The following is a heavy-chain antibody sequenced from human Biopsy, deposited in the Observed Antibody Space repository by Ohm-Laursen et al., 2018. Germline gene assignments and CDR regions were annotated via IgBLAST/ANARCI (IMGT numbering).Heavy chain of an antibody. CDR1: GASMTGYF. V-gene: IGHV4-4*07. CDR3: AREDEGLLRALDL. CDR2: IYTIGDT. D-gene: IGHD3-3*01. Sequence: SQTLSLTCTVSGASMTGYFWTWVRQPAGKGLEWIGHIYTIGDTTYNPSHESRLTMSLDTSKNQFSQKVTSLTAADTAVYFCAREDEGLLRALDLWGQGTMVTVSS. J-gene: IGHJ3*01.